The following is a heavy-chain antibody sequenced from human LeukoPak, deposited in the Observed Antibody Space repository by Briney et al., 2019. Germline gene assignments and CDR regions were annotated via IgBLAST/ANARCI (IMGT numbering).Heavy chain of an antibody. J-gene: IGHJ5*02. V-gene: IGHV3-23*01. CDR2: ISGSGGST. Sequence: GGSLRLSCAASGFTFSSYAMSWVRQAPGKGLEWVSAISGSGGSTYYADSVKGRFTISRDNSKNTLYLQMNSLRAEDTAVYYCARDAQASSSCLFWFDPWGQGTLVTVSS. D-gene: IGHD6-13*01. CDR3: ARDAQASSSCLFWFDP. CDR1: GFTFSSYA.